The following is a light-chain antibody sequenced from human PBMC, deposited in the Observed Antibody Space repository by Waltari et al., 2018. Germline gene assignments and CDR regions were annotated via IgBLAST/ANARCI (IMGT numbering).Light chain of an antibody. J-gene: IGKJ4*01. CDR3: QQGSVLPLT. Sequence: EIVLTQSPATLSLSAGERATLSCRASQRVFNYLACYQQKPGQAPRLLIYDTSKRATGIPARFSGSGSGTDFTLTISNLEAEDFALYFCQQGSVLPLTFGGGTKVDIK. CDR1: QRVFNY. CDR2: DTS. V-gene: IGKV3-11*01.